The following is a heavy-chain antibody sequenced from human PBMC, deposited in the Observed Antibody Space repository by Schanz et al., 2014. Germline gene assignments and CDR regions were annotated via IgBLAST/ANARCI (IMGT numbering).Heavy chain of an antibody. CDR1: GFNFSDYA. J-gene: IGHJ4*02. V-gene: IGHV3-23*01. D-gene: IGHD3-10*01. CDR3: VSSGSYSSYAF. Sequence: EVHLLESGGGLVPPGGSLRLSCAASGFNFSDYAMCWVRQAPGKGLEWVSAISGGGGTTYYTDSVKGRFTISRDNSKSTLYLQMNSLRAEDTAVYHCVSSGSYSSYAFWGQGTLVTVSS. CDR2: ISGGGGTT.